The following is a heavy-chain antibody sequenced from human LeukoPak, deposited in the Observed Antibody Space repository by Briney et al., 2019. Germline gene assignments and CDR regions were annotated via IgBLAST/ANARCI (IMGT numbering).Heavy chain of an antibody. CDR1: GFTFSSYS. CDR2: ISSRSSYI. V-gene: IGHV3-21*01. J-gene: IGHJ4*02. D-gene: IGHD4-17*01. Sequence: GGSLRLSCAASGFTFSSYSMNWVRQAPGKGLEGGSSISSRSSYIYYADSVKGRFTISRDNAKNSLYLQMNSLRAEDTAVYYCARDKLAGTTVTTPDYWGQGTLVTVSS. CDR3: ARDKLAGTTVTTPDY.